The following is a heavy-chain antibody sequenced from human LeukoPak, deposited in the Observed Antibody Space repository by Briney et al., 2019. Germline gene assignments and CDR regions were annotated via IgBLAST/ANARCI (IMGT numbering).Heavy chain of an antibody. V-gene: IGHV3-13*05. CDR3: ARSSGDFLFDY. CDR1: GFTFSSYD. Sequence: QSGGSLRLSCAASGFTFSSYDMHWVRQATRKGLEWVSAIGTAGDPYYPGSVKGRFTISRENAKNSLYLQMNSLRAGDTAVYYCARSSGDFLFDYWGQGTLVTVSS. D-gene: IGHD4-17*01. CDR2: IGTAGDP. J-gene: IGHJ4*02.